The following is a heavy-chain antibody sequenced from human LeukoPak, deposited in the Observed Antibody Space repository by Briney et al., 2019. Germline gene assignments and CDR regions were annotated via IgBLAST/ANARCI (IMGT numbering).Heavy chain of an antibody. D-gene: IGHD5-12*01. CDR3: AKDRVWWLRSGGFDY. Sequence: PGGSLRLSCAASGFTFSSYAMSWVRQAPGKGLEWVSAISGSGGSTYYADSVKGRFTISRDNSKNTLYLQMNSLRAEDTAVYYCAKDRVWWLRSGGFDYWGQGTLVTVSS. CDR1: GFTFSSYA. CDR2: ISGSGGST. V-gene: IGHV3-23*01. J-gene: IGHJ4*02.